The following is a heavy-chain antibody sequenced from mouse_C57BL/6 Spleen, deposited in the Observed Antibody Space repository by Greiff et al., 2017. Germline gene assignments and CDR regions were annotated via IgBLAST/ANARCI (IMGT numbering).Heavy chain of an antibody. CDR1: GYTFTSYW. V-gene: IGHV1-50*01. CDR3: ARGEATRAMDY. CDR2: IDPSDSYT. J-gene: IGHJ4*01. Sequence: QVQLQQPGAELVKPGASVKLSCKASGYTFTSYWMQWVKQRPGQGLEWIGEIDPSDSYTNYNQKFKGKATLTVDTSSSTAYMQLRSLTSEDSAVYYCARGEATRAMDYWGQGTSVTVSS. D-gene: IGHD3-2*02.